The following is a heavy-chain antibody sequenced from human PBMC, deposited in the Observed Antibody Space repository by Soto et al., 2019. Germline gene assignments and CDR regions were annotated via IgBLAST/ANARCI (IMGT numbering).Heavy chain of an antibody. CDR3: AIERQDCSGGSCYYGMDV. J-gene: IGHJ6*02. Sequence: SVKVSCKASGGTFSSYAISWVRQAPGQGHEWMGGIIPIFGTANYAQKFQGRVTITADKSTSTAYMELSSLRSEDTAVYYCAIERQDCSGGSCYYGMDVWGQGXTVTVSS. CDR1: GGTFSSYA. V-gene: IGHV1-69*06. CDR2: IIPIFGTA. D-gene: IGHD2-15*01.